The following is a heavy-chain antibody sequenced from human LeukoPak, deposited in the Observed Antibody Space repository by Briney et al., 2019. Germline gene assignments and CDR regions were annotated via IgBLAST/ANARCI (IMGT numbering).Heavy chain of an antibody. CDR3: AREVYDSSGYTSGFDY. V-gene: IGHV4-61*09. J-gene: IGHJ4*02. D-gene: IGHD3-22*01. CDR2: IYTSGST. Sequence: SETLPLTCTVSGSSISSGTYYWSWIRQPAGTGLEWIGHIYTSGSTNYDPSLKSRVTISVDTSKNQFSLKLNSVTAADTAVYYCAREVYDSSGYTSGFDYWGQGTLVTVSS. CDR1: GSSISSGTYY.